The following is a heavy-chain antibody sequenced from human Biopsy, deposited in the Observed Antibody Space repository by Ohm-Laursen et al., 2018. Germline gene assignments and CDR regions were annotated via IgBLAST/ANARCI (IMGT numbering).Heavy chain of an antibody. V-gene: IGHV1-58*01. CDR3: AATSTLYYYYYAMDV. CDR2: IVVGSGHT. Sequence: ASVKVSCKASGFTFSSSAVQWVRQARGQRLEWIGWIVVGSGHTNYAQKFQERVTITRDMSTSTAYMELTSLRSEDTAVYYCAATSTLYYYYYAMDVWDQGTTITVS. J-gene: IGHJ6*02. CDR1: GFTFSSSA.